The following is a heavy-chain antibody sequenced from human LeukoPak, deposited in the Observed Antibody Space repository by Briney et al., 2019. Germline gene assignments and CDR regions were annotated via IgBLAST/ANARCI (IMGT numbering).Heavy chain of an antibody. Sequence: GGSLRLSCAASGFTFSSYSMNWVRQAPGKGLEWVSSISSSSSYIYYADSVKGRFTISRDNAKSSLYLQMDSLRAEDTAVYYCARDAYCSSTSCSSAYWGQGTLVTVSS. V-gene: IGHV3-21*01. J-gene: IGHJ4*02. CDR3: ARDAYCSSTSCSSAY. CDR1: GFTFSSYS. CDR2: ISSSSSYI. D-gene: IGHD2-2*01.